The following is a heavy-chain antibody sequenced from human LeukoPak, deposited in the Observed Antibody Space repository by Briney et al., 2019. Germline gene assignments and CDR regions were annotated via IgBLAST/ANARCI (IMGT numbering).Heavy chain of an antibody. J-gene: IGHJ6*02. CDR1: GGSFSGYY. CDR3: ARWAIRGYCSGGSCYSRYYYYYGMDV. D-gene: IGHD2-15*01. V-gene: IGHV4-34*01. CDR2: INNSGST. Sequence: SETLSLTCAVYGGSFSGYYWSWIRQPPGKGLEWIGEINNSGSTNYNPSLKSRVTISVDTSKNQFSLKLSSVTAADTAVYYCARWAIRGYCSGGSCYSRYYYYYGMDVWGQGTTVTVSS.